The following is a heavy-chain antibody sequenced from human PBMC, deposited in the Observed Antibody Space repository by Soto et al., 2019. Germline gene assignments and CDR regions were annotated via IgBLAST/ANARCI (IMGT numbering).Heavy chain of an antibody. D-gene: IGHD3-10*02. CDR2: IYYSGST. Sequence: SETMSLTCTVTGVSINSGGYYWSWIRQHPGKGLEWIGYIYYSGSTYYNPSLKSRVTISVDTSKNQFSLKLSSVTAADTAVYYCARGDYYVHEGAFDIWGQGTMVT. CDR3: ARGDYYVHEGAFDI. V-gene: IGHV4-31*03. J-gene: IGHJ3*02. CDR1: GVSINSGGYY.